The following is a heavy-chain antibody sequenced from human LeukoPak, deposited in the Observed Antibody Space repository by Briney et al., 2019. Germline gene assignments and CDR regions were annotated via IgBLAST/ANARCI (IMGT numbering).Heavy chain of an antibody. D-gene: IGHD3-22*01. CDR2: ISYDGSNK. CDR1: GFTFSSYG. V-gene: IGHV3-30*03. Sequence: GGSLRLSCAASGFTFSSYGMPWVRQAPGKGLEWVAVISYDGSNKYYADSVKGRFTISRDNSKNTLYMQMNSLRAEDTAVYYCARAYYYDSSGYYTQWGQGTLVTVSS. J-gene: IGHJ4*02. CDR3: ARAYYYDSSGYYTQ.